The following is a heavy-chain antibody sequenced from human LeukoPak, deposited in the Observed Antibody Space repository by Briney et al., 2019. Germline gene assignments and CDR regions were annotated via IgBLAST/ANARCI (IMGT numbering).Heavy chain of an antibody. J-gene: IGHJ6*02. CDR3: ARGRLITIFGVVIRSHYYYYGMDV. CDR2: INHSGSN. CDR1: GGSFSGYY. Sequence: SETLSLTCAVYGGSFSGYYWSWIRQPPGKGLEWIGEINHSGSNNYNPSLKSRVTISVDTSKNQFSLKLSSVTAADTAVYYCARGRLITIFGVVIRSHYYYYGMDVWGQGTTVTVSS. V-gene: IGHV4-34*01. D-gene: IGHD3-3*01.